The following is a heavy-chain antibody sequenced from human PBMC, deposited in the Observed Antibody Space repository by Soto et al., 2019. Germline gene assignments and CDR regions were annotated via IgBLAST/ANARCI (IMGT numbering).Heavy chain of an antibody. D-gene: IGHD3-22*01. J-gene: IGHJ3*02. CDR2: FYPGDSDT. CDR1: GYTFTRYW. CDR3: ARRGGYYYDSSGPFDI. V-gene: IGHV5-51*01. Sequence: PGESLKISCKGSGYTFTRYWIGWVRQTPGKGLEWMGIFYPGDSDTSYSPSFQGQVTISADKSINTAYLQWSSLKASDTAMYYCARRGGYYYDSSGPFDIWGQGTMVTVS.